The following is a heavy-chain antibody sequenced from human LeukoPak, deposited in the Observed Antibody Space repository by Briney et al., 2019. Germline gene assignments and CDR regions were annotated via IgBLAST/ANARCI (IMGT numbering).Heavy chain of an antibody. D-gene: IGHD3-22*01. CDR1: GFTFDDYA. V-gene: IGHV3-43*02. CDR3: NYYDSSGYYGRFDY. Sequence: GGSLRLSCAASGFTFDDYAMHWVRHAPGKGLEWVSLISGDGGSTYYADSVKGRFTISRDNSKNSLYLQMNSLRTEDTALYYCNYYDSSGYYGRFDYWGQGTLVTVSS. CDR2: ISGDGGST. J-gene: IGHJ4*02.